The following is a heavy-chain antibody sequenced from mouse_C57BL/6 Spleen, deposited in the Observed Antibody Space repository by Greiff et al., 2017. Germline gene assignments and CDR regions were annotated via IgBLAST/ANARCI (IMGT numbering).Heavy chain of an antibody. Sequence: ESGPGLVKPSQSLSLTCSVTGYSITSGYYWNWIRQFPGNKLEWMGYISYDGSNNYNPSLKNRISITRDTSKNQFFLKLNSVTTEDTATXYCARAPYSNYWYFDVWGTGTTVTVSS. CDR1: GYSITSGYY. D-gene: IGHD2-5*01. V-gene: IGHV3-6*01. J-gene: IGHJ1*03. CDR3: ARAPYSNYWYFDV. CDR2: ISYDGSN.